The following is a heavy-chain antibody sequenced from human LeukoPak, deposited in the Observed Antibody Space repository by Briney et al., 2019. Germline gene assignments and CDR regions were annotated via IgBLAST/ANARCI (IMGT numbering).Heavy chain of an antibody. CDR3: ARRRPGIAVAGTRGYYYYYMDV. CDR1: GGSISSYY. V-gene: IGHV4-34*01. D-gene: IGHD6-19*01. Sequence: PSETLSLTCTVSGGSISSYYWSWIRQPPGKGLEWIGEINHSGSTNYNPSLKSRVTISVDTSKNQFSLKLSSVTAADTAVYYCARRRPGIAVAGTRGYYYYYMDVWGKGTTVTISS. J-gene: IGHJ6*03. CDR2: INHSGST.